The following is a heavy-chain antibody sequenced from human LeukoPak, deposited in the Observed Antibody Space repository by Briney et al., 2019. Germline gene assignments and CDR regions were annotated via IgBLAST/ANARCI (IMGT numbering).Heavy chain of an antibody. CDR3: ARDYYYYYMDV. CDR2: INTDGSST. V-gene: IGHV3-74*01. J-gene: IGHJ6*03. CDR1: GFTFSSYW. Sequence: EPGGSLRLSCAASGFTFSSYWMHWVRHAPGKGLVWVSRINTDGSSTSYADSVKGRFTISRDNAKNTLYLQMNSLRAEDTAVYYCARDYYYYYMDVWGKGTTVTVSS.